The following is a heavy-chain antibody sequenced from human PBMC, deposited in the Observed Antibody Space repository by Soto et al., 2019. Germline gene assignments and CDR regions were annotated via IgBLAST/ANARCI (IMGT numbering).Heavy chain of an antibody. CDR3: AKDTLWEGLFRNLFNP. J-gene: IGHJ5*02. CDR2: MYSGGST. Sequence: PGGSLRLSCAASGFTVNTKYMSWVRQAPGKGLEWFSVMYSGGSTYYADSVKGRFTVSRDNSKNMLYLQMNSLRAEDTAVYYCAKDTLWEGLFRNLFNPWGQGTLVTVSS. D-gene: IGHD3-3*01. V-gene: IGHV3-66*01. CDR1: GFTVNTKY.